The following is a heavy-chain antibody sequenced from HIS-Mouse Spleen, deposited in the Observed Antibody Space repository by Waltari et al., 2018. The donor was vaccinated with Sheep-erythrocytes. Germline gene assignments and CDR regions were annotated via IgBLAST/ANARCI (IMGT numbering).Heavy chain of an antibody. CDR1: GGSFSSYA. Sequence: QVQLVQSGAEVKKPGSSVKVSCKASGGSFSSYAISWVRQAPGQGLEGMGRIIPILGIANYAQRFQGRVTITADKSTSKAYMELSSLRSEDTAVYYCAQTGATTPHFDYWGQGTLVTVSS. CDR3: AQTGATTPHFDY. D-gene: IGHD1-26*01. CDR2: IIPILGIA. V-gene: IGHV1-69*04. J-gene: IGHJ4*02.